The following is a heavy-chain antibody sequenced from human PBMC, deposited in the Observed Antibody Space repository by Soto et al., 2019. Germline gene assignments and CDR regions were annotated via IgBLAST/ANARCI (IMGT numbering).Heavy chain of an antibody. CDR1: GSTFTHFW. V-gene: IGHV5-51*01. CDR3: ARQSDSFRDGGGDRFHY. J-gene: IGHJ1*01. D-gene: IGHD3-16*01. CDR2: IYPADSDT. Sequence: EVQLVQSGAEVKKSGESLKISCKGFGSTFTHFWIGWVRQRPGKGLEWMGIIYPADSDTKYSPSFQGRVTMSADESISTVYLQWRRLKASDRPMYSCARQSDSFRDGGGDRFHYWGQGALDTVSS.